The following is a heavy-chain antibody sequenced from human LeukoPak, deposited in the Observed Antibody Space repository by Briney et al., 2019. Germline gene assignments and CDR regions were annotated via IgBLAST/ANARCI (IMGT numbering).Heavy chain of an antibody. Sequence: PGGSLRLSCAASGFTVSSNYMSWVRQAPGKGLEWVSAISGSGGSTYYADSVKGRFTISRDNSKNTLYLQMNSLRAEDTAVYYCAKVVMVRGVNDAFDIWGQGTMVTVSS. CDR1: GFTVSSNY. CDR3: AKVVMVRGVNDAFDI. CDR2: ISGSGGST. D-gene: IGHD3-10*01. V-gene: IGHV3-23*01. J-gene: IGHJ3*02.